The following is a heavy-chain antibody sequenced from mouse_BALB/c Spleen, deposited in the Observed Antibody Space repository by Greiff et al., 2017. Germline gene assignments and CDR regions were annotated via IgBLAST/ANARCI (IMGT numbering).Heavy chain of an antibody. V-gene: IGHV5-6-4*01. Sequence: EVKLVESGGGLVKPGGSLKLSCAASGFTFSSYTMSWVRQTPEKRLEWVATISSGGSYTYYPDSVKGRFTISRDNAKNTLYLQMSSLKSEDTAMYYCTRQASIYYGNYFSYWGQGTTLTVAS. J-gene: IGHJ2*01. CDR3: TRQASIYYGNYFSY. D-gene: IGHD2-1*01. CDR2: ISSGGSYT. CDR1: GFTFSSYT.